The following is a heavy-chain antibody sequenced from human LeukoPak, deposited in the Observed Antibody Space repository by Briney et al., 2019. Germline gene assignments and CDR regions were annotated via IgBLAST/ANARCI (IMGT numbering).Heavy chain of an antibody. D-gene: IGHD6-6*01. CDR2: ISAYNGNT. V-gene: IGHV1-18*01. Sequence: ASVKVSCKASGDTFTSYGISWVRQAPGQGLEWMGWISAYNGNTNYAQKLQGRVTMTTDTSTSTAYMELRSLRSDDTGVYYCAGLYSSSSDYWFVQDSWYYYMDVWGKGTTVTVSS. J-gene: IGHJ6*03. CDR3: AGLYSSSSDYWFVQDSWYYYMDV. CDR1: GDTFTSYG.